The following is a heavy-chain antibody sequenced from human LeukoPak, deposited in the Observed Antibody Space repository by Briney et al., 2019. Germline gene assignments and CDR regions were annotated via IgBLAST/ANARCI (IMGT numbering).Heavy chain of an antibody. CDR1: GYTFTSYG. J-gene: IGHJ5*02. CDR3: ARSSGTDSGWWYWFDP. Sequence: ASVKVSCKASGYTFTSYGSSWLRQAPGQGLEWMGWISAYNGNTNYAQKLQGRVTMTTDTSTSTAYMELRSLRSDDTAVYYCARSSGTDSGWWYWFDPWGQGTLVTVAS. D-gene: IGHD6-19*01. CDR2: ISAYNGNT. V-gene: IGHV1-18*01.